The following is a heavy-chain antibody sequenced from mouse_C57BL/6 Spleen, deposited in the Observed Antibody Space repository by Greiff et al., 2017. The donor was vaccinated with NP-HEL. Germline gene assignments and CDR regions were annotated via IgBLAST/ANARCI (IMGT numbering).Heavy chain of an antibody. V-gene: IGHV1-55*01. J-gene: IGHJ1*03. CDR2: IYPGSGST. CDR3: ARADGTTVVAPYFDV. Sequence: QVQLQQPGAELVKPGASVKMSCKASGYTFTSYWITWVKQRPGQGLEWIGDIYPGSGSTNYNEKFKSKATLTVDTSSSTAYMQLSSLTSEDSAVYYCARADGTTVVAPYFDVWGTGTTVTVSS. D-gene: IGHD1-1*01. CDR1: GYTFTSYW.